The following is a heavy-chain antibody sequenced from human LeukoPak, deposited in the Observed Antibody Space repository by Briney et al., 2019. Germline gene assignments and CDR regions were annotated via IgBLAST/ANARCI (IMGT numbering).Heavy chain of an antibody. CDR3: ARAGIYDYVWGSYRFSVYFDY. CDR2: INHSGST. CDR1: GGSFSGYY. J-gene: IGHJ4*02. Sequence: PSETLSLTCAVYGGSFSGYYWSWIRQPPGKGLEWIGEINHSGSTNYNPSLKSRATISVDTSKNQFSLKLSSVTAADTAVYYCARAGIYDYVWGSYRFSVYFDYWGQGTLVTVSS. D-gene: IGHD3-16*02. V-gene: IGHV4-34*01.